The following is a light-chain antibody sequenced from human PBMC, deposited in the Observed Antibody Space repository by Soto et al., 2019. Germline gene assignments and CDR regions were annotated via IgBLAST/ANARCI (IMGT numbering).Light chain of an antibody. CDR1: SSDVDVSNF. CDR3: GSRHL. Sequence: QSALTQPASVSGSPGQSITISCTGTSSDVDVSNFVSWYQQHPGKAPKLIIFDVINRPSGVSNRFSASKSGNTASLPISGLQAEHEADYYRGSRHLFGGGTKLTVL. J-gene: IGLJ2*01. V-gene: IGLV2-14*03. CDR2: DVI.